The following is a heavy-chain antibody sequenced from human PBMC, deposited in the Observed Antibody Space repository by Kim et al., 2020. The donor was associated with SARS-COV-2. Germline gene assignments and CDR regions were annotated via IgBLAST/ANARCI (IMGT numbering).Heavy chain of an antibody. J-gene: IGHJ4*02. Sequence: YYSTSLKTRLTISKDTSNNQVVLTMTNMDPVDTATYYCARTIAAAGLCLDYWGQGTLVTVSS. CDR3: ARTIAAAGLCLDY. V-gene: IGHV2-70*01. D-gene: IGHD6-13*01.